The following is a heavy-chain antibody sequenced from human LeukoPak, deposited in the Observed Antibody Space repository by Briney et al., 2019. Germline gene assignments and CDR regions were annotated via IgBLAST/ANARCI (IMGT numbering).Heavy chain of an antibody. CDR3: ARQQEVSGYFDY. CDR1: GFTVSSNY. J-gene: IGHJ4*02. V-gene: IGHV3-53*04. Sequence: GGSLRLSCAASGFTVSSNYMSWVRQAPGKGLEWVSVIYSGGSTYYADSVKGRFTISRHKSKNTLYLQMNSLRAEDTAVYYCARQQEVSGYFDYWGQGTLVTVSS. D-gene: IGHD3-16*02. CDR2: IYSGGST.